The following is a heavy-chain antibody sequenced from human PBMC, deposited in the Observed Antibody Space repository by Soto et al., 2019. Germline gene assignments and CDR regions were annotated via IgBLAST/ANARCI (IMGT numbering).Heavy chain of an antibody. CDR1: GGSISSYY. D-gene: IGHD4-17*01. Sequence: SETLSLSCSVSGGSISSYYWRLIRPPPGKGLEWIGYIYYSGSTNYNPSLKSRVTISVDTSKNQFSLKLSSVTAADTAVYYCARVGGEETIYGDYDYYFDYWGQGNLVTVSS. CDR3: ARVGGEETIYGDYDYYFDY. V-gene: IGHV4-59*01. J-gene: IGHJ4*02. CDR2: IYYSGST.